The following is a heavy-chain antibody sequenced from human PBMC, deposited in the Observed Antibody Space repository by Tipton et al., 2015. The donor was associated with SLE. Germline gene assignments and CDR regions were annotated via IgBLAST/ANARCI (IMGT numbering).Heavy chain of an antibody. D-gene: IGHD3/OR15-3a*01. CDR2: VSYLGST. J-gene: IGHJ4*02. CDR3: ARDLGHGGDSDY. V-gene: IGHV4-39*07. Sequence: PGLVKPSETLSLTCSVSGGFIGSSSYYWGWIRQPPGKGLEWIGSVSYLGSTSYNATLESRVTISIDTSKKHFSLKLSSVTAADTAVYYCARDLGHGGDSDYWGQGRLVSVSS. CDR1: GGFIGSSSYY.